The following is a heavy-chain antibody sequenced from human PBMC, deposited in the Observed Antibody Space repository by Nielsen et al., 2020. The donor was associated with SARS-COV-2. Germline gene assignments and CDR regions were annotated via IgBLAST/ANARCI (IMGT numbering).Heavy chain of an antibody. Sequence: GGSLRLSCKGSGYSFTSYWIGWVRQMPGKGLEWMGIIYPGDSDTRYSPSFQGQVTISADKSISTAYLQWSSLKASDTAMYYCARPPYSSSWYSDYWGQGTLVTVSS. J-gene: IGHJ4*02. CDR2: IYPGDSDT. V-gene: IGHV5-51*01. CDR3: ARPPYSSSWYSDY. D-gene: IGHD6-13*01. CDR1: GYSFTSYW.